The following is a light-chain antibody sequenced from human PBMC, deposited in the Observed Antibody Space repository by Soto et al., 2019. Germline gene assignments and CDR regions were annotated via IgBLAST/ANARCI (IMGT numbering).Light chain of an antibody. J-gene: IGLJ2*01. CDR3: QTWGPGLQV. CDR2: LNSDGSH. CDR1: SGHSSYA. V-gene: IGLV4-69*01. Sequence: QSVLTQSPSASASLGASVKLTCTLSSGHSSYAIAWHQQQPEKGPRYLMKLNSDGSHSKGDGIPDRFSGSSSGAERYLTISSLQSGGEADYFCQTWGPGLQVFGGGTQLTVL.